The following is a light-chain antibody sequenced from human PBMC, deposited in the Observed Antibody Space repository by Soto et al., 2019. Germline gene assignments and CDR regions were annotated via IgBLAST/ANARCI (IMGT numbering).Light chain of an antibody. CDR3: QQYNSPVT. Sequence: DIHMTQSPSTLSASVGARVTITCRASQSISSWLAWYQQKPGKAPKLLIYDASSLKSGVSSRFSGSGSGTEFTLTISSLQPDDFATYYCQQYNSPVTFGQGTKVDI. J-gene: IGKJ1*01. CDR2: DAS. CDR1: QSISSW. V-gene: IGKV1-5*01.